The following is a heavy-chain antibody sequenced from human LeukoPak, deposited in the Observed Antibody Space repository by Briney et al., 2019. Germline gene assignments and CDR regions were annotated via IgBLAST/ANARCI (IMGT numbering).Heavy chain of an antibody. V-gene: IGHV6-1*01. D-gene: IGHD2-15*01. CDR2: TYYRCRWYN. CDR3: ARDGGSDGPNPTLYYYYYGMDV. Sequence: SPTLSLTFAISGDSVSINSAAWNWIRQSPSRGLEWLGSTYYRCRWYNDYAVSVKSRITITPDTSKNQFSLQLNSVTPEDTAVYYCARDGGSDGPNPTLYYYYYGMDVWGQGTTVTVSS. CDR1: GDSVSINSAA. J-gene: IGHJ6*02.